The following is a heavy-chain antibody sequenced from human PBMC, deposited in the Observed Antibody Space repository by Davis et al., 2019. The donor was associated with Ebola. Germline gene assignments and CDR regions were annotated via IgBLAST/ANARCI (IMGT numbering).Heavy chain of an antibody. CDR2: IYYSGST. V-gene: IGHV4-59*11. D-gene: IGHD3-16*01. CDR1: GGSISSHY. CDR3: AERGGSV. Sequence: PGGSLRLSRTVSGGSISSHYWSWIRQPPGKGLEWIGSIYYSGSTNYNPSLKSRVTISVDTSKNQFSLKLSSVTAADTAVYYCAERGGSVWGQGTLVTVSS. J-gene: IGHJ4*02.